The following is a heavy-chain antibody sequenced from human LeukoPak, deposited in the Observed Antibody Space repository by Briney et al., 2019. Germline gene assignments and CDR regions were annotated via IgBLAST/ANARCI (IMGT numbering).Heavy chain of an antibody. D-gene: IGHD6-6*01. CDR2: IVSDGSST. CDR3: ARLGGSSPFDY. V-gene: IGHV3-74*01. Sequence: GGSLRLSCAASGFSFSSYWMHWVRQAPGKGLVWVSRIVSDGSSTTYADSVKGRFTISRDNAKNTLYLQMNSLRADDTAVYYCARLGGSSPFDYWGQGTLVTVSS. J-gene: IGHJ4*02. CDR1: GFSFSSYW.